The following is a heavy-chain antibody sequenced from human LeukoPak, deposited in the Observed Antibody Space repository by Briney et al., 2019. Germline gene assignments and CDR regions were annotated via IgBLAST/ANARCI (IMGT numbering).Heavy chain of an antibody. CDR3: ARARNDYDTSSFSALDY. CDR2: IWYDGSNI. Sequence: PGRSLRLSCAASGFTFSSYGMHWVRQAPGKGLEWLAVIWYDGSNIYYADPVKGRFAISRDNSKNTLYLQTNSLRAEDTAVYYCARARNDYDTSSFSALDYWGQGTLVTVSS. D-gene: IGHD3-22*01. J-gene: IGHJ4*02. CDR1: GFTFSSYG. V-gene: IGHV3-33*01.